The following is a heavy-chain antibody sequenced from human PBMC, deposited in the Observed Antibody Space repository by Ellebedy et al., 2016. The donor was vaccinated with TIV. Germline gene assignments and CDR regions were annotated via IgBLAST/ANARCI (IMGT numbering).Heavy chain of an antibody. D-gene: IGHD6-19*01. CDR3: AKEAGIAVAGTRGLDY. Sequence: GESLKISXAASGFTFSSYGMHWVRQAPGKGLEWVAVISYDGSNKYYADSVKGRFTISRDNSKNTLYLQMNSLRAEDTAVYYCAKEAGIAVAGTRGLDYWGQGTLVTVSS. CDR1: GFTFSSYG. CDR2: ISYDGSNK. V-gene: IGHV3-30*18. J-gene: IGHJ4*02.